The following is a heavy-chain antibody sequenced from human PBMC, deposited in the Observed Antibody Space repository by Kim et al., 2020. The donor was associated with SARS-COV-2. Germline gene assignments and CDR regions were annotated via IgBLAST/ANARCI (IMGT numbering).Heavy chain of an antibody. J-gene: IGHJ6*02. V-gene: IGHV3-33*06. CDR2: IWYDGSNK. CDR3: AKDNPYGSGMRGGMDV. CDR1: GFTFSSYG. D-gene: IGHD3-10*01. Sequence: GGSLRLSCAASGFTFSSYGMHWVRQAPGKGLEWVAVIWYDGSNKYYADSVKGRFTISRDNSKNTLYLQMNSLRAEDTAVYYCAKDNPYGSGMRGGMDVWGQGTTVTVSS.